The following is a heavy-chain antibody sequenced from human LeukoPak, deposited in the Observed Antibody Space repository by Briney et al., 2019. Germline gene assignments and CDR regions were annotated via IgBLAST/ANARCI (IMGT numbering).Heavy chain of an antibody. CDR1: GFTFSSYA. D-gene: IGHD3-3*01. Sequence: GGSLRLSCAASGFTFSSYAMSWVRQAPGKGLEWVSAISGSGGSTYYADSVKGRFTISRDNSKNTLSLQMNSLRAEDTAVYFCAKALDSIFGVVLTPPALDIWGQGTMVTVSS. CDR3: AKALDSIFGVVLTPPALDI. J-gene: IGHJ3*02. V-gene: IGHV3-23*01. CDR2: ISGSGGST.